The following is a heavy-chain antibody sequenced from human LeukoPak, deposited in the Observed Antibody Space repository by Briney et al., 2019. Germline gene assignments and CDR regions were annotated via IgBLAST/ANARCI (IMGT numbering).Heavy chain of an antibody. CDR1: GVSINTYY. CDR2: VYHTGSA. D-gene: IGHD4/OR15-4a*01. V-gene: IGHV4-59*01. Sequence: SETLSLTCTVSGVSINTYYWSWLRQSPGKGLEWIGYVYHTGSADYNPSLRSRATISLDTSKNQFSLKLTSATAADTAIYYCARDSWDYIAMDVWGPGTTVIVSS. CDR3: ARDSWDYIAMDV. J-gene: IGHJ6*02.